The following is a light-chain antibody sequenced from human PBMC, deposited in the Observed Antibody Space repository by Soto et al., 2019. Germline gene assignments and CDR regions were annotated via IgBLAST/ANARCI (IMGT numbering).Light chain of an antibody. CDR3: SSYTGSSTWV. CDR2: EVS. CDR1: SSDVGAYKH. V-gene: IGLV2-14*01. J-gene: IGLJ3*02. Sequence: QSALTQPASVSGSPGQSITISCTGTSSDVGAYKHVSWYQQHPGKAPKLMIYEVSNRPSGVANRFSGSKSGNTASLTISGLQAEDEADYYCSSYTGSSTWVFGGGTKLTVL.